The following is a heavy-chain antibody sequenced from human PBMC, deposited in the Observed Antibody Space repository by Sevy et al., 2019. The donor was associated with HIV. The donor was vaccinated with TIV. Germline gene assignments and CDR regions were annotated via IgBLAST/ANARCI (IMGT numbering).Heavy chain of an antibody. CDR3: ARACAAAGGKSGPTHAVDF. CDR1: GFTFSTYD. CDR2: IGTLKDT. J-gene: IGHJ3*01. D-gene: IGHD6-13*01. Sequence: GGSLRLSCVASGFTFSTYDMHWVRQVKGKGLEWVSGIGTLKDTYYPDSVKGRFIISREDAKNSFYLQMNSLRAGDTAVYYCARACAAAGGKSGPTHAVDFWGQGTLVTVSS. V-gene: IGHV3-13*01.